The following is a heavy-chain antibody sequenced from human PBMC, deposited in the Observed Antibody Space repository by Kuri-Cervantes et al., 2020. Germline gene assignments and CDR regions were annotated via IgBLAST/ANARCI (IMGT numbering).Heavy chain of an antibody. D-gene: IGHD2-15*01. CDR2: ILYDGSKQ. CDR3: ARDPLGYCSGGRCYGY. J-gene: IGHJ4*02. V-gene: IGHV3-30*03. Sequence: GGSLRLSCVASTFTFSTYGMHWVRQAPGKGLEWVAVILYDGSKQFYADSVKGRFTISRDNSKNTLYLQMNSLRVEDTAVYYCARDPLGYCSGGRCYGYWGQGTLVTVSS. CDR1: TFTFSTYG.